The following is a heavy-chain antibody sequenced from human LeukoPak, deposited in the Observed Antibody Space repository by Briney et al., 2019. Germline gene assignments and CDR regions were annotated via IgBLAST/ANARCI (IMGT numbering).Heavy chain of an antibody. CDR1: GYTFTSYD. V-gene: IGHV1-8*01. J-gene: IGHJ6*02. D-gene: IGHD3-22*01. CDR2: MNPNSGNT. Sequence: ASVKVSCKASGYTFTSYDINWVRQATGQGLEWMGCMNPNSGNTGYAQKFQGRVTMTRNTSISTAYMELSSLRSEDTAVYYCARYYYDSSGYNYYYYYGMDVWGQGTTVTVSS. CDR3: ARYYYDSSGYNYYYYYGMDV.